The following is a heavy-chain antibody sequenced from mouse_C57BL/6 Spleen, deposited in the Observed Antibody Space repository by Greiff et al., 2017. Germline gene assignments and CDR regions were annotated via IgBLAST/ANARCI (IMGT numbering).Heavy chain of an antibody. V-gene: IGHV1-80*01. CDR2: IYPGDGDT. J-gene: IGHJ2*01. CDR1: GYAFSSYW. D-gene: IGHD1-1*01. CDR3: AREEGTTVVASGGDFDY. Sequence: VQLQQSGAELVKPGASVKISCKASGYAFSSYWMNWVKQRPGKGLEWIGQIYPGDGDTNYNGKFKGKATLTADKSSSKAYMQLSSLTSEDSAVYFWAREEGTTVVASGGDFDYWGQGTTLTVSS.